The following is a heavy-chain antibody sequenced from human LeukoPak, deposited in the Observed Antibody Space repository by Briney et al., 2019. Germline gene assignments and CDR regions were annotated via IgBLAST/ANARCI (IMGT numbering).Heavy chain of an antibody. D-gene: IGHD4-23*01. CDR1: GFTSGDFG. V-gene: IGHV3-15*01. Sequence: GGSLRLSCAASGFTSGDFGMSWVRQAPGKGLEWVGRIKSKTDGGTTDYAAPVKGRFTISRDDSKNTLYLQMNSLKTEDTAVYYCTTGPDFGGGDYWGQGTLVTVSS. J-gene: IGHJ4*02. CDR3: TTGPDFGGGDY. CDR2: IKSKTDGGTT.